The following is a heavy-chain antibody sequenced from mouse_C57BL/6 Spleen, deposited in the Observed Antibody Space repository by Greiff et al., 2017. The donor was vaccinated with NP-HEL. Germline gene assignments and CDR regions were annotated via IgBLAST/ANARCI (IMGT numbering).Heavy chain of an antibody. CDR3: ARDGDGLRYWFAY. V-gene: IGHV1-72*01. CDR2: LDPNRGCT. CDR1: GYTFTSYW. D-gene: IGHD1-1*01. J-gene: IGHJ3*01. Sequence: VQLQQPGAALVKPGASVKLSCQASGYTFTSYWMPWVTQRPGRGLAWIGRLDPNRGCTQYNEKFKSKATLTVDKPSSQAYMQLSSLTSEDSAVYYCARDGDGLRYWFAYWGQGTLVTVSA.